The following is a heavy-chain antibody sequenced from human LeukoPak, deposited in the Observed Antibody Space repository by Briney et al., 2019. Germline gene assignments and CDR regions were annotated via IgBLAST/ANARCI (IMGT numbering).Heavy chain of an antibody. CDR3: ARDRNYYGSSGLY. D-gene: IGHD3-22*01. CDR2: ISSSGSTI. J-gene: IGHJ4*02. CDR1: GFTFSSYE. Sequence: PGGPLRLSCAASGFTFSSYEMNWVRQAPGKGLEWVSYISSSGSTIYYADSVKGRFTISRDNAKNSLYLQMNSLRAEDTAVYYCARDRNYYGSSGLYWGQGTLVSVSS. V-gene: IGHV3-48*03.